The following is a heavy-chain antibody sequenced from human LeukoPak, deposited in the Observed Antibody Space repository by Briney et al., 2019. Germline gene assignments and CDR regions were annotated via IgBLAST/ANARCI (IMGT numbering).Heavy chain of an antibody. Sequence: PGGSLRLSCAASGFTFSSYAMSWVRQAPGKGPEWVSAISGSGGSTYYADSVKGRFTISRDNSKNTLYLQMNSLRAEDTAVYYCAKDHRVRIFGGGRTGNLGMDVWGQGTTVTVSS. D-gene: IGHD3-3*01. CDR1: GFTFSSYA. J-gene: IGHJ6*02. CDR3: AKDHRVRIFGGGRTGNLGMDV. V-gene: IGHV3-23*01. CDR2: ISGSGGST.